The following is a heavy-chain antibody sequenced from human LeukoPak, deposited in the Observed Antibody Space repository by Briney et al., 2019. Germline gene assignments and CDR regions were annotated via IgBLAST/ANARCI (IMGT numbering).Heavy chain of an antibody. CDR1: GGSISSYY. D-gene: IGHD4-23*01. Sequence: SETLSLTCTVSGGSISSYYWSWIRQPPGKGLEWIGYIYYSGSTNYNPSLKSRVTISVDTSKNQFSLRLTSVTAADTAAYYCARDLDYGGSSIWYFDLWGRGTLVTVSS. J-gene: IGHJ2*01. CDR3: ARDLDYGGSSIWYFDL. CDR2: IYYSGST. V-gene: IGHV4-59*01.